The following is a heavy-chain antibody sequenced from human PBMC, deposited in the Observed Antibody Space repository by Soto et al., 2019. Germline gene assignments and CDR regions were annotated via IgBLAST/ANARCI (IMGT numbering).Heavy chain of an antibody. CDR3: ARDTVAD. V-gene: IGHV3-7*05. D-gene: IGHD6-19*01. CDR1: GFTFNNYW. Sequence: VQLVESGGGLVQPGGSLRLSCAASGFTFNNYWMSWIRQAPGRGLAWVANIKQDGNEKYYVDSVKGRFTISRDNAKNSLYLQMNSLRAEDTAVYYCARDTVADWGQGTLVTVSS. CDR2: IKQDGNEK. J-gene: IGHJ4*02.